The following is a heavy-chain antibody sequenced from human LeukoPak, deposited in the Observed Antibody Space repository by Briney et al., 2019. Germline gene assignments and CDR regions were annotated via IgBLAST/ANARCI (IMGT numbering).Heavy chain of an antibody. CDR3: ARGSQSYYFDY. CDR2: INWNGGST. Sequence: GGSMRLSCAASGFTFDDYGMSWVRQAPGKGLEWVPGINWNGGSTAYADSVKGRFTISRDNAKNSLYLEMNSLRAEDTALYYCARGSQSYYFDYWGQGTLVTVSS. J-gene: IGHJ4*02. CDR1: GFTFDDYG. V-gene: IGHV3-20*04.